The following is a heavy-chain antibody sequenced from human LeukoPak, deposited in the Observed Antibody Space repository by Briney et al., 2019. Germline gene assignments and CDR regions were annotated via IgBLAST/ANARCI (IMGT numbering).Heavy chain of an antibody. V-gene: IGHV4-39*02. CDR2: IYYGGST. CDR1: GGSINSSSYH. CDR3: ARDFYYYGMDV. J-gene: IGHJ6*02. Sequence: SSETLSLTCTVSGGSINSSSYHWDWIRQPPGKGLEWIGNIYYGGSTYYNPSLKSRVTISVDTSKNQFSLNLSSVTAADTAVYYCARDFYYYGMDVWGQGTTVTVSS.